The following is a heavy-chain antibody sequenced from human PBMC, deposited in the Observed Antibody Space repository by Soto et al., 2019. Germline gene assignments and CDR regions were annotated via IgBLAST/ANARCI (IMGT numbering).Heavy chain of an antibody. CDR1: GFTFSSYG. CDR3: AKEGWAYGKPYAFDI. V-gene: IGHV3-30*18. J-gene: IGHJ3*02. Sequence: QVQLVESGGGVVQPGRSLRLSCAASGFTFSSYGMHWVRQAPGKGLEWVAVISYDGSNKYYADSVKGRFTISRDNSKNTLDLQMNSLRAEDTAVYYCAKEGWAYGKPYAFDIWGQGTMVTVSS. D-gene: IGHD4-17*01. CDR2: ISYDGSNK.